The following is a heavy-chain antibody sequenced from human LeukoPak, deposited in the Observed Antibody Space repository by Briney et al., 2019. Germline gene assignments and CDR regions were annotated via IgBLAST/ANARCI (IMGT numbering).Heavy chain of an antibody. Sequence: GASVKVSCKASGYTFTSYDINWVRQATGQGLEWMGWMNPNSGNTGYAQKFQGRVTMTRNTSISTAYIELSSLRSEDTAVYYCARNGDYGDYDAFDIWGQGTMVTVSS. CDR2: MNPNSGNT. V-gene: IGHV1-8*01. CDR1: GYTFTSYD. CDR3: ARNGDYGDYDAFDI. D-gene: IGHD4-17*01. J-gene: IGHJ3*02.